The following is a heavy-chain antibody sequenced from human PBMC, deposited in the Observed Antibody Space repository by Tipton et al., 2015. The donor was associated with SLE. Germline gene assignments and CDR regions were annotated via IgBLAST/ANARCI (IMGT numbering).Heavy chain of an antibody. CDR1: GFTFSSYG. Sequence: QLVQSGGGVVQPGRSLRLSCAASGFTFSSYGMHWVRQAPGKGLEWVAFIRFDGSNKYYADSVKGRFTISRDNSKNTLYLQMNSLRAEDTAVYYCAKEEGGSYPLGYWGQGTLVTVFS. J-gene: IGHJ4*02. CDR2: IRFDGSNK. V-gene: IGHV3-30*02. D-gene: IGHD1-26*01. CDR3: AKEEGGSYPLGY.